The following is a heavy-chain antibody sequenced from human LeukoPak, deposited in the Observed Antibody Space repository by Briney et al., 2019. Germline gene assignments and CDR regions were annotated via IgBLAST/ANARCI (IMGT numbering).Heavy chain of an antibody. Sequence: GGSLRLSCAASGLRFSGQYMIWIRQAPGKGLEWVAFISGSGTDTFYADSVKGRFFISKDNTRDSLSLQMTSLSAEDTAMYYCARNNGMDVWGQGTTVIVSS. J-gene: IGHJ6*02. V-gene: IGHV3-11*01. CDR2: ISGSGTDT. CDR3: ARNNGMDV. CDR1: GLRFSGQY.